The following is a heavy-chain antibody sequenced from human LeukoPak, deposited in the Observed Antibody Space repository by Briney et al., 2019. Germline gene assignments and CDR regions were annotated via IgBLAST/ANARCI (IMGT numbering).Heavy chain of an antibody. D-gene: IGHD3-10*01. CDR1: GGSISSYY. CDR3: ARGGIGELLESNFDY. Sequence: SETLSLTCTVSGGSISSYYWNWIRQPPGKGLEWIGYIYYSGSTNYNPSLKSRVTISLDTSKNQFSLEVNSVTAADTAVYYSARGGIGELLESNFDYGGQGTLVTVS. CDR2: IYYSGST. V-gene: IGHV4-59*01. J-gene: IGHJ4*02.